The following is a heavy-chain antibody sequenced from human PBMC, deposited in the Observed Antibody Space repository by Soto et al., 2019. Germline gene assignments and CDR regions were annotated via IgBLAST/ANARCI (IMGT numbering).Heavy chain of an antibody. CDR2: ISYDGSNK. Sequence: LRLSCAASGXTFSSYGMHWVRQAPGKGLEWVAVISYDGSNKYYADSVKGRFTISRDNSKNTLYLQMNSLRAEDTAVYYCAKKLSGMVPTRRYYDFWSGLPLDYYYGMDVWGQGTTVTVSS. CDR3: AKKLSGMVPTRRYYDFWSGLPLDYYYGMDV. J-gene: IGHJ6*02. CDR1: GXTFSSYG. D-gene: IGHD3-3*01. V-gene: IGHV3-30*18.